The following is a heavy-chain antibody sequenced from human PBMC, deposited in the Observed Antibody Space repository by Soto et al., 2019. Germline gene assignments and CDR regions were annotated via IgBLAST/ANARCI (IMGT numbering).Heavy chain of an antibody. CDR3: ATAYAQARASDY. CDR2: IKADGSEK. D-gene: IGHD2-2*01. J-gene: IGHJ4*02. Sequence: EVHLVESGGGLVQPGGSLRLSCAGSGFTFSNHWMNWVRQAPGKGLEWVANIKADGSEKFYVDSVKGRFTISRDNAEKSLFLQMHYLRAADTAVYYCATAYAQARASDYWGQGTLVTVSS. CDR1: GFTFSNHW. V-gene: IGHV3-7*03.